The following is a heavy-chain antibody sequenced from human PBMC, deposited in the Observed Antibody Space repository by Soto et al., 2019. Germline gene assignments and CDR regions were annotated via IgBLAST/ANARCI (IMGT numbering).Heavy chain of an antibody. V-gene: IGHV3-30*18. CDR3: AKQAVVAACDL. CDR1: GFTFSSYA. J-gene: IGHJ3*01. D-gene: IGHD2-2*01. CDR2: IWYDGSNK. Sequence: QVHLVESGGGVVQPGKSLRLSCVASGFTFSSYAMHWVRQAPGRGLEWVAVIWYDGSNKYYADSVKGRLTISRDNSKNTLYLQMNSLRAEDTAVYYCAKQAVVAACDLWGQGTMVTVSS.